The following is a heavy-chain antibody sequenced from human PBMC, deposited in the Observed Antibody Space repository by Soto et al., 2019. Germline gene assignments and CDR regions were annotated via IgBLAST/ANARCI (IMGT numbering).Heavy chain of an antibody. Sequence: SETRSPTCTVSATSISSYYSSWIRQPPGKGMEWIGYSYYNGSNNYTPSLKSRVSISVDTCKNQLYLKISSVTAADTAVYYCAGGVSDIDHWGQGTLVTVSS. D-gene: IGHD3-16*01. CDR3: AGGVSDIDH. CDR2: SYYNGSN. CDR1: ATSISSYY. J-gene: IGHJ4*02. V-gene: IGHV4-59*01.